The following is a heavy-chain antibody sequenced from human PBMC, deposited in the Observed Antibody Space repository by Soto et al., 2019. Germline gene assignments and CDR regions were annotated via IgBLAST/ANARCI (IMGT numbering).Heavy chain of an antibody. CDR3: ARGGSYGDYGMDV. Sequence: QVRLQESGPGLVKPSGTLSLTCAVSGVSIGSNNWWTWVRQPPGKGLEWIGEIYHTGSTNYDPSLKSRVTISLDKYQIQFSLRLSYVTAADTAVYFCARGGSYGDYGMDVWGQGTTVTVSS. V-gene: IGHV4-4*02. CDR1: GVSIGSNNW. J-gene: IGHJ6*02. CDR2: IYHTGST. D-gene: IGHD4-17*01.